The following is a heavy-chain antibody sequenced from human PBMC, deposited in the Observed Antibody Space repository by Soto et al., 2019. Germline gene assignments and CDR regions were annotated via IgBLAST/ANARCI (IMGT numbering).Heavy chain of an antibody. CDR2: IDYSAETI. D-gene: IGHD7-27*01. CDR3: ASPWGSYDY. J-gene: IGHJ4*02. CDR1: GFTFSSYA. V-gene: IGHV3-48*03. Sequence: EVQLVESGGGLVQPGGSLRLSCAASGFTFSSYAMNWVRQAPGKGLEWISYIDYSAETIYYADSVKGLFTISRDNAKNSLYLQMNSLRAEDTAVYYCASPWGSYDYWGQGTLVTVSS.